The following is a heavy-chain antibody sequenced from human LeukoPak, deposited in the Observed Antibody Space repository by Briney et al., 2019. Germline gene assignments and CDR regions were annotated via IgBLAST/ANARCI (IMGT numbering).Heavy chain of an antibody. Sequence: PGGSLRLSCAASGFTVSSNYMSWVRQAPGKGLEWVSVIYSGGSTYYADSVKGRFTISRDNSKNTLYLQMNSLRAEDTAVYYCXXXXXXYGSGSYSPFDYWGQGTLVTVSS. CDR2: IYSGGST. V-gene: IGHV3-66*01. CDR3: XXXXXXYGSGSYSPFDY. D-gene: IGHD3-10*01. J-gene: IGHJ4*02. CDR1: GFTVSSNY.